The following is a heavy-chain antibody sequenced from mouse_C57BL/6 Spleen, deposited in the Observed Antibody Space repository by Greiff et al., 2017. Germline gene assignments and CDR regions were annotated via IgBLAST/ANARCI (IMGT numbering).Heavy chain of an antibody. CDR3: SDRADAMDY. CDR2: IYPGSGSP. Sequence: QVQLQQSGAELVKPGASVKMSCKASGYTFTSYWITWVKQRTGQGLEWIGDIYPGSGSPNYTEKFKSTATLTVDTSSSTAYMQLSSLTSDDSAVYYCSDRADAMDYWGQGTSGTVAA. CDR1: GYTFTSYW. D-gene: IGHD3-3*01. V-gene: IGHV1-55*01. J-gene: IGHJ4*01.